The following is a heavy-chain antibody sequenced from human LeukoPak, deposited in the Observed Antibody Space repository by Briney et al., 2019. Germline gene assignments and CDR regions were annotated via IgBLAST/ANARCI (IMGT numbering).Heavy chain of an antibody. V-gene: IGHV4/OR15-8*02. CDR2: KSLAGQT. CDR1: GGSISGTNW. D-gene: IGHD1-26*01. J-gene: IGHJ4*02. CDR3: SRESGPFCPFGY. Sequence: SETLSLTCGVSGGSISGTNWWSCVRQPPGQGLEWIGEKSLAGQTNYTPSLNVRVTVSLDKSSNQLSLHLPSVTAAETATYFCSRESGPFCPFGYWGQGTLVIVSS.